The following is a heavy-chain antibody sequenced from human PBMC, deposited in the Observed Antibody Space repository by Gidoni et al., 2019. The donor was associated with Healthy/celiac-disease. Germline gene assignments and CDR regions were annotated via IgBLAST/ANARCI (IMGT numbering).Heavy chain of an antibody. CDR2: IWYDGSNK. CDR1: GFTFSSYG. Sequence: QVQLVESGGGVVQPGRSLRLSCAASGFTFSSYGLHWVRQAPGKGLEWVAVIWYDGSNKYYADSVKGRFTISRDNSKNTLYLQMNSLRAEDTAVYYCARDATPSFIAAAGRGWFDLWGQGTLVTVSS. CDR3: ARDATPSFIAAAGRGWFDL. J-gene: IGHJ5*02. V-gene: IGHV3-33*01. D-gene: IGHD6-13*01.